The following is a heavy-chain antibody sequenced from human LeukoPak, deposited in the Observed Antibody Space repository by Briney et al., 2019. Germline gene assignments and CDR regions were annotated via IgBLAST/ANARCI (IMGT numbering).Heavy chain of an antibody. D-gene: IGHD5-12*01. CDR3: ARKGLRRNWFDP. J-gene: IGHJ5*02. CDR2: MNPNSGNT. CDR1: GCTFTSYD. V-gene: IGHV1-8*03. Sequence: ASVKVSCKASGCTFTSYDINWVRQATGQGLEWMGWMNPNSGNTGYAQKLQGRVTITRNTSISTAYMELSSLRSEDTAVYYCARKGLRRNWFDPWGQGTLVTVSS.